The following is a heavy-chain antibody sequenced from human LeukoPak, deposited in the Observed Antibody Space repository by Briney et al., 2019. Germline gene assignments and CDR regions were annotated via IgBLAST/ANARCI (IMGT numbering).Heavy chain of an antibody. D-gene: IGHD6-19*01. Sequence: SGGSLRLSCAASGFTFSSYGMHWVRQAPGKGLEWVAVISYDGSNKYYADSVKGRFTISRDKSKNTLYLQMNSLRAEDTAVYYCAKDRQWLVRGYYYYGMDVWGQGTTVTVSS. CDR3: AKDRQWLVRGYYYYGMDV. V-gene: IGHV3-30*18. CDR2: ISYDGSNK. J-gene: IGHJ6*02. CDR1: GFTFSSYG.